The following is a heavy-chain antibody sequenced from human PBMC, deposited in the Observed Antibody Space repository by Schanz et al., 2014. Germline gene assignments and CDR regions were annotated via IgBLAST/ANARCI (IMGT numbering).Heavy chain of an antibody. V-gene: IGHV3-9*02. D-gene: IGHD3-10*02. Sequence: EVQVVESGEGLVQPGGSLRLSCTASGFNSDDYAMHWVRQAPGKGLEWVSFVHPGGSTYYPDSVKGRFTISRDSSKNTLYLQMNSLRPEDTAIYYCAKNQYDDVDLSSFYFDFWGQGTLVTVSS. CDR3: AKNQYDDVDLSSFYFDF. CDR1: GFNSDDYA. CDR2: VHPGGST. J-gene: IGHJ4*02.